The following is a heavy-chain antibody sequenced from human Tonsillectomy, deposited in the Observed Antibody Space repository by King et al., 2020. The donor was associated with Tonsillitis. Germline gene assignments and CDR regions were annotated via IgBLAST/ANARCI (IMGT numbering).Heavy chain of an antibody. Sequence: MQLQESGPGLVKPSQTLSLTCTVSGGSISSGGYYWSWIRQHPGKGLEWIGYIYYSGSTYYNPSLKSRVTISVDTSKNQFSLKLSSVTAADTAVYYCARGSYSGYDQYFQHWGQGALVTVSS. CDR1: GGSISSGGYY. D-gene: IGHD5-12*01. CDR3: ARGSYSGYDQYFQH. J-gene: IGHJ1*01. V-gene: IGHV4-31*03. CDR2: IYYSGST.